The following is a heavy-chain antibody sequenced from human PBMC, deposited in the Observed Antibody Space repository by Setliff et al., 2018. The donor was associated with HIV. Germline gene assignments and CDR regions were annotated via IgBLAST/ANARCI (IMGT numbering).Heavy chain of an antibody. D-gene: IGHD6-13*01. CDR2: INPSGGST. CDR1: GYTFTSYY. J-gene: IGHJ4*02. Sequence: ASVKVSCKASGYTFTSYYMHWVRQAPGQGLEWIGRINPSGGSTSYAQRFQGIVTMTRDTSTSTVYMELSSLRSEDTAVYYCARDPGYSTSWYYFDYWGQGTLVTVSS. CDR3: ARDPGYSTSWYYFDY. V-gene: IGHV1-46*01.